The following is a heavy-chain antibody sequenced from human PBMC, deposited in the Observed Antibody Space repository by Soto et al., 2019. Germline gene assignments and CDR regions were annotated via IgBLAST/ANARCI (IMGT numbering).Heavy chain of an antibody. D-gene: IGHD2-2*01. CDR1: GFTVSYNY. CDR3: AGPSSSSWYYYGMDV. CDR2: IYSDDST. Sequence: ELQLVQSGGGLIQPGGSLRLSCVGFGFTVSYNYMTWVRQAPGKGLEWVSVIYSDDSTYYADSVKGRFTISRDNSKNTVYLQMSSLRADDTAVEYCAGPSSSSWYYYGMDVWGQGTTVAVSS. J-gene: IGHJ6*02. V-gene: IGHV3-53*01.